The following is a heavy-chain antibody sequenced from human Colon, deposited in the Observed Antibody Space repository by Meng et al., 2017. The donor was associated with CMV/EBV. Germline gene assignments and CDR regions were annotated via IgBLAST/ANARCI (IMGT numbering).Heavy chain of an antibody. V-gene: IGHV3-48*03. D-gene: IGHD2/OR15-2a*01. CDR2: ISSGGDSK. J-gene: IGHJ6*02. CDR1: GFTFSSYE. Sequence: GESLKISCAASGFTFSSYEMAWVRQAPGKGLEWVSYISSGGDSKYYADSVKGRFTISRDNAKNSLFLQMNGLRAEDTAAYYCARDLYCNSRNCPYGMDVWGQGTTVTVSS. CDR3: ARDLYCNSRNCPYGMDV.